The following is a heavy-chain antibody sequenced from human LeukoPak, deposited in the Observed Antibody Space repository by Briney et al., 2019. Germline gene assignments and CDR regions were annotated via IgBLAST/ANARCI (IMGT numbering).Heavy chain of an antibody. J-gene: IGHJ4*02. CDR2: IYTSGST. D-gene: IGHD3-9*01. V-gene: IGHV4-4*07. CDR3: ARDSVLTGYTFDY. Sequence: TSETLSLTCTVSGVSISRYYWSWIRLPAGKGLEWNGRIYTSGSTNYNPSLKSRVTISVDTSKNQFSLKLSSVTAADTAVYYCARDSVLTGYTFDYWGQGTLVTVSS. CDR1: GVSISRYY.